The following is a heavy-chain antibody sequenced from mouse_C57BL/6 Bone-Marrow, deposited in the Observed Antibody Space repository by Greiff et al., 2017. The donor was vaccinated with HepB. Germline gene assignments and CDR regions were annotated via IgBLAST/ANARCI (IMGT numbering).Heavy chain of an antibody. J-gene: IGHJ4*01. V-gene: IGHV1-69*01. CDR1: GYTFTSYW. Sequence: QVQLQQPGAELVMPGASVKLSCKASGYTFTSYWMHWVKQRPGQGLEWIGEIDPSDSYTNYNQKFKGKSTLTVYKSSSTAYMQLSSLTSEDSAVYYCARDMDYWGQGTSVTVSS. CDR3: ARDMDY. CDR2: IDPSDSYT.